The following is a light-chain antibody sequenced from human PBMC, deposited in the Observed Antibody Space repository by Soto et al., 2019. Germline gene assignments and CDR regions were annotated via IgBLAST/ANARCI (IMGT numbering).Light chain of an antibody. Sequence: DIQMTQSPSSLSASVGDRVTITCRASQTITSYLNWYQQKPGKAPELLIHGASSLQSGVPSRFSGSGSGTDFTLTTSSLQPEDFATYYCQQSYGTTQTFGQGTKVDIX. CDR3: QQSYGTTQT. CDR2: GAS. CDR1: QTITSY. J-gene: IGKJ1*01. V-gene: IGKV1-39*01.